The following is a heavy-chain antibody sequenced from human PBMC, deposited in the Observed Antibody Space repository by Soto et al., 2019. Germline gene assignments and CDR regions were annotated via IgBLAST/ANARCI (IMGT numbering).Heavy chain of an antibody. D-gene: IGHD6-19*01. CDR3: ARRSLSSGWFDY. Sequence: SSETLSLTCAVSGYSISSGYYWGWIRQPPGKGLEWIGSIYHSGSTYYNPSLKSRVTISVDTSKNQFSLKLSSVTAADTAVYYCARRSLSSGWFDYWGQGTLVTVS. CDR2: IYHSGST. CDR1: GYSISSGYY. J-gene: IGHJ4*02. V-gene: IGHV4-38-2*01.